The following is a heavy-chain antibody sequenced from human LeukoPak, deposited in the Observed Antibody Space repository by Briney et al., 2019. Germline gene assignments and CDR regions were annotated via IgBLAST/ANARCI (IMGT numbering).Heavy chain of an antibody. Sequence: PSETLSLTCAVSGGSFKGYYWTWIRPAPGEGLEWIGEINHSGSTNYNPSLKSRVTISVDTSKNQFSLKLSSVTAADTAVYYCARGRAYDFWSGSPYYYGMDVWGQGTTVTVSS. CDR2: INHSGST. CDR3: ARGRAYDFWSGSPYYYGMDV. J-gene: IGHJ6*02. D-gene: IGHD3-3*01. CDR1: GGSFKGYY. V-gene: IGHV4-34*01.